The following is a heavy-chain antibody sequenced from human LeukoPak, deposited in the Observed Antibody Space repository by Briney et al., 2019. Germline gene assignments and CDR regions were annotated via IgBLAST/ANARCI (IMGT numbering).Heavy chain of an antibody. CDR2: IKQDGTEK. D-gene: IGHD1-26*01. J-gene: IGHJ4*02. CDR3: ARDIFSGNYYAYYFDS. CDR1: GFTFTTYW. Sequence: GGSLRLSCAASGFTFTTYWMSWVRQAPGKGLEWVANIKQDGTEKYYVDSVKGRFTISRDNAKNSLYLQMNSLRAEDTAVYYCARDIFSGNYYAYYFDSWGQGTLVTVSS. V-gene: IGHV3-7*01.